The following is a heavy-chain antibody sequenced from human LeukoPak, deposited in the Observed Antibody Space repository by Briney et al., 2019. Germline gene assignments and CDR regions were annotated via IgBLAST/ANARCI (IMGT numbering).Heavy chain of an antibody. CDR3: ARDRWVPTVTTDWFDP. Sequence: ASVKVSCKASGGTFSSYAISWVRQAPGQGREWMGRIIPILGIANYAQKFQGRVTITSDKSTSTAYMELSSLRSEDTAVYYCARDRWVPTVTTDWFDPWGQGTLVTVSS. CDR2: IIPILGIA. CDR1: GGTFSSYA. D-gene: IGHD4-17*01. J-gene: IGHJ5*02. V-gene: IGHV1-69*04.